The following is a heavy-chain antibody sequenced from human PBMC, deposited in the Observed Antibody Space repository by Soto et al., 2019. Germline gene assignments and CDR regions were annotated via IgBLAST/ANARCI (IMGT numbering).Heavy chain of an antibody. CDR2: ISGSGGST. Sequence: GGSLRLSCAASGFRFSSYAMSWVRQAPGKGLEWVSVISGSGGSTYYADSVKGRFTISRDNSKKMLYLQMNSLRAEDTAVYYCAKSPDCSTTTCYGYYYYMDVWGKGTTVTVSS. V-gene: IGHV3-23*01. CDR3: AKSPDCSTTTCYGYYYYMDV. CDR1: GFRFSSYA. D-gene: IGHD2-2*01. J-gene: IGHJ6*03.